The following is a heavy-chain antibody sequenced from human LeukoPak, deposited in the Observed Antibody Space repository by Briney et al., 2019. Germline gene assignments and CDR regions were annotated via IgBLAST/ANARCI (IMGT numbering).Heavy chain of an antibody. CDR2: ISSNGGST. V-gene: IGHV3-64*01. CDR1: GFTFSSYA. D-gene: IGHD5-12*01. CDR3: ASSPRLATFDY. J-gene: IGHJ4*02. Sequence: GGSLRLSCAASGFTFSSYAMHWVRQSPGKGLGYVTAISSNGGSTYYATSVKGRFTISRDNSKNTLYLQMGSLRAEDMAVYYCASSPRLATFDYWGQGTLVTVSS.